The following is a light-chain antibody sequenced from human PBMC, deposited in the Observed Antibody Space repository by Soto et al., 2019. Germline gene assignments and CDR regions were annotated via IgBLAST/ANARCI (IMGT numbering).Light chain of an antibody. J-gene: IGKJ5*01. CDR1: QSVNSN. V-gene: IGKV3-20*01. CDR2: GAS. Sequence: ETVMTQSPATLSVSPGERATLSCWASQSVNSNLAWYQQKPGQAPRLLIYGASSRATGIPDRFSGSGSGTDFTLTISRLEPEDFAVYYCQQYGSSPSTFGQGTRLEIK. CDR3: QQYGSSPST.